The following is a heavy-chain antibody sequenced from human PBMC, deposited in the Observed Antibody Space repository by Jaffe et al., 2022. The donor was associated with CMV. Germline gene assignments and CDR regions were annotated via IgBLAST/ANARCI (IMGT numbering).Heavy chain of an antibody. D-gene: IGHD6-19*01. CDR2: INHSGST. CDR1: GGSFSGYY. V-gene: IGHV4-34*01. CDR3: ARISPIAVAVNYYYGMDV. J-gene: IGHJ6*02. Sequence: QVQLQQWGAGLLKPSETLSLTCAVYGGSFSGYYWSWIRQPPGKGLEWIGEINHSGSTNYNPSLKSRVTISVDTSKNQFSLKLSSVTAADTAVYYCARISPIAVAVNYYYGMDVWGQGTTVTVSS.